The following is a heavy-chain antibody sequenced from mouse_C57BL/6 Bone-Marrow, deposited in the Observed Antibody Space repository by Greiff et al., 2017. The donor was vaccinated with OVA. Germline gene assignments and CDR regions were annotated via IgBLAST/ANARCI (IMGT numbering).Heavy chain of an antibody. Sequence: QVQLQQPGAELVKPGASVKLSCKASGYSFTSYWMHWVKQRPGQGLEWIGMIHPNSGSTNYNEKFKSKATLTVDKSSSTAYMQLSSLTSEDSAVYYCAGFYYGNYPGFAYWGQGTLVTVSA. CDR1: GYSFTSYW. D-gene: IGHD2-1*01. V-gene: IGHV1-64*01. J-gene: IGHJ3*01. CDR2: IHPNSGST. CDR3: AGFYYGNYPGFAY.